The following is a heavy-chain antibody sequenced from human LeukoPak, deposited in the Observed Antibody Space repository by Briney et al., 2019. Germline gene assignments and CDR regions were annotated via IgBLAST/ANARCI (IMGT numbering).Heavy chain of an antibody. V-gene: IGHV4-59*01. CDR3: ARVLGSSATWTDYYYGMDV. Sequence: LETLSLTCTVSGGSMRSYYWSWLRQPPGKGVEGVGYIYYSGSTNYNPSLKRRVTISVDTSKNQFSLKLSSVTAADTAVYYCARVLGSSATWTDYYYGMDVWGQGTTVTVSS. CDR1: GGSMRSYY. CDR2: IYYSGST. D-gene: IGHD2-2*01. J-gene: IGHJ6*02.